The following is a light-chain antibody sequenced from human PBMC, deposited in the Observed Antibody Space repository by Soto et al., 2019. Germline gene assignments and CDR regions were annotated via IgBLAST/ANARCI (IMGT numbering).Light chain of an antibody. CDR2: EVS. J-gene: IGLJ3*02. CDR3: CSYAGRSPVV. V-gene: IGLV2-14*01. CDR1: SSDVGAYNY. Sequence: QSALTQPASVSGSPGQSITISCTGTSSDVGAYNYVSWYQQHPGKAPKLMIFEVSNRPSGVSNRFSGSKSGNTASLTISGLQAEDEADYYCCSYAGRSPVVFGGGTKLTVL.